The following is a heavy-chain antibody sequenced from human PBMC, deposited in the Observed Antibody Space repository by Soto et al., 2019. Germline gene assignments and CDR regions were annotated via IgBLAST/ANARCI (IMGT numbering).Heavy chain of an antibody. V-gene: IGHV4-4*07. CDR1: GGSISGYY. CDR3: ARVGRTRATVTTDAFDV. D-gene: IGHD4-17*01. Sequence: QVQLQESGPGLVKPSETLSLTCTVSGGSISGYYWSWIRQPAGKRLEWIGRIYASGNTNNNPSLKSRATMSVDTSKNQFSLRLNSVTAADTAVDYGARVGRTRATVTTDAFDVWGQGTKVTVSS. J-gene: IGHJ3*01. CDR2: IYASGNT.